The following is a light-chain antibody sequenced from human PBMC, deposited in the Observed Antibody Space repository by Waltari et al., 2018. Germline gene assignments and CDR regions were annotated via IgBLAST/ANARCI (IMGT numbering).Light chain of an antibody. V-gene: IGLV2-23*01. Sequence: QSALTQPASVSGSPGQSITISCTGTSSDVGNYNLVSWYQQYPGKAPQVMIYDDNRRPSGVSDRFSGSKSGNTASLTISVVQAEGEADYYCCSYAGSYAWVFGGGTKLTVL. CDR2: DDN. CDR3: CSYAGSYAWV. J-gene: IGLJ3*02. CDR1: SSDVGNYNL.